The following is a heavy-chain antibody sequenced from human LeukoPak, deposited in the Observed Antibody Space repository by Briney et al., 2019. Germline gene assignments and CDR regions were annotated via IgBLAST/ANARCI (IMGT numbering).Heavy chain of an antibody. J-gene: IGHJ6*02. CDR1: GASISDYY. CDR3: ARGSRGYSYGYRPFYYYGMDV. CDR2: IYTSGSS. D-gene: IGHD5-18*01. Sequence: PSETLSLTCTVSGASISDYYWSWIRQPAGKGLEWIGHIYTSGSSNYNPSLKSRVTISVDTSKNQFSLKLSSVTAADTAVYYCARGSRGYSYGYRPFYYYGMDVWGQGTTVTVSS. V-gene: IGHV4-4*07.